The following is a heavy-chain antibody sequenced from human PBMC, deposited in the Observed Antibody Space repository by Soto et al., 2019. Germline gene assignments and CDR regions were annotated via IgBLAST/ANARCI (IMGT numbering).Heavy chain of an antibody. V-gene: IGHV4-59*01. Sequence: PSETLSLTCTVSGGSISSYYWSWIRQPPGKGLEWIGYIYYSGSTNYNPSLKSRVTISVDTSKNQFSLKLSSVTAADTAVYYCAKVVQEDSGWYDYWGQGTLVTVSS. CDR3: AKVVQEDSGWYDY. CDR2: IYYSGST. CDR1: GGSISSYY. J-gene: IGHJ4*02. D-gene: IGHD6-19*01.